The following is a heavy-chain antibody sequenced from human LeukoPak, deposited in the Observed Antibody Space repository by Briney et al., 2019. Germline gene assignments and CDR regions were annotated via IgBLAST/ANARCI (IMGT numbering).Heavy chain of an antibody. CDR3: TTQKWEPRLFDY. V-gene: IGHV3-15*01. CDR1: GFTFSNAW. J-gene: IGHJ4*02. D-gene: IGHD1-26*01. Sequence: GGSLRLSCAASGFTFSNAWMSWVRQAPGKGLEWVGRIKSKTDGGTTDYAAPVKGRFTILRDDSKNTLYLQMNSLKTEDTAVYYCTTQKWEPRLFDYWGQGTLVTVSS. CDR2: IKSKTDGGTT.